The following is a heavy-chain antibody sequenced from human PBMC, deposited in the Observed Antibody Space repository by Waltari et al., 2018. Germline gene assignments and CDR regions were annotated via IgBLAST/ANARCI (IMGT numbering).Heavy chain of an antibody. CDR3: ARVTNWNPLGYYYYMDV. D-gene: IGHD1-1*01. V-gene: IGHV1-18*01. J-gene: IGHJ6*03. CDR1: GYTFTSYG. Sequence: QVQLVQSGAEVKKPGASVKVSCKASGYTFTSYGISWVRQAPGQGLEWMGWISAYNGNTNYAQKLQGRVTRTTDTSTSTAYMELRSLRSDDTAVYYCARVTNWNPLGYYYYMDVWGKGTTVTVSS. CDR2: ISAYNGNT.